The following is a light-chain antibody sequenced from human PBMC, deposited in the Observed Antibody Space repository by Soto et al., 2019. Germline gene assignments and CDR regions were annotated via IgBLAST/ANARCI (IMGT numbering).Light chain of an antibody. J-gene: IGKJ2*01. Sequence: EIVLTQSPGTLSLSPGERATLSSRASQSVSSSYLAWYQQKPGQAPRLLIYGASSRATGIPDRFSGSGSGTDLTLTISRLEPEDFAVYYCQQYGSSPPTFGQGTKLEIK. CDR1: QSVSSSY. CDR2: GAS. CDR3: QQYGSSPPT. V-gene: IGKV3-20*01.